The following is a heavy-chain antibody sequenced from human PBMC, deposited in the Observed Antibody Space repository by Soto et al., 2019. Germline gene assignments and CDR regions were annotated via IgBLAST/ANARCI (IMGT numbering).Heavy chain of an antibody. CDR3: ARQIYDSDTGPNFQYYFDS. J-gene: IGHJ4*02. CDR1: GYSFAGYW. CDR2: IDPSDSQT. V-gene: IGHV5-10-1*01. Sequence: GESLKISCMGSGYSFAGYWITWVRQKPGKGLEWMGRIDPSDSQTYYSPSFRGHVTISVTKSITTVFLQWSSLRASDTAMYYCARQIYDSDTGPNFQYYFDSWGQGTPVTVSS. D-gene: IGHD3-22*01.